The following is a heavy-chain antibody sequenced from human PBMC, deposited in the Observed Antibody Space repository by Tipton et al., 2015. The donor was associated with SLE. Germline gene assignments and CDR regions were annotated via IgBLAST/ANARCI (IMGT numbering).Heavy chain of an antibody. J-gene: IGHJ4*02. CDR1: GGSISSHY. CDR3: ARANNWKGPLSFDY. CDR2: IYYSGST. Sequence: GLVKPSETLSLTCTVSGGSISSHYWSWIRQPPGKGLEWIGYIYYSGSTNYNPSLKSRVTISVDTSKKQFSLKLSSVTAADTAVYYCARANNWKGPLSFDYWGQGTLVTVSS. D-gene: IGHD1-20*01. V-gene: IGHV4-59*11.